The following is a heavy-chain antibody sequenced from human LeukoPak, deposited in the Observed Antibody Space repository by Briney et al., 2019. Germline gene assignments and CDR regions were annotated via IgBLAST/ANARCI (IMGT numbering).Heavy chain of an antibody. Sequence: GGSLRLSCAASGFTVSNAWMSWVRQAPGKGLEWVGRIKSKTDGGTTDYAAPVYGRFTISRDDSKNTLYLQMNSLKTEDTAVYYCTTGTVPAAIPFDYWGQGTLVTVSS. CDR3: TTGTVPAAIPFDY. J-gene: IGHJ4*02. V-gene: IGHV3-15*01. D-gene: IGHD2-2*02. CDR2: IKSKTDGGTT. CDR1: GFTVSNAW.